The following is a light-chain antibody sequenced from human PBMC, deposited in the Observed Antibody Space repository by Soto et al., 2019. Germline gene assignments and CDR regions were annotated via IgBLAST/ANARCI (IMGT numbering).Light chain of an antibody. CDR2: ETS. Sequence: EIVLTQSPATLSLSPGERATLSCRASQSVSNYLSWYQQKPGLAPRLLMYETSRRATGIPARFSGSGSGTDFTLTISSLEPEDFAVYYCQQRSNWPPWTFGQGTKVDIK. V-gene: IGKV3-11*01. J-gene: IGKJ1*01. CDR1: QSVSNY. CDR3: QQRSNWPPWT.